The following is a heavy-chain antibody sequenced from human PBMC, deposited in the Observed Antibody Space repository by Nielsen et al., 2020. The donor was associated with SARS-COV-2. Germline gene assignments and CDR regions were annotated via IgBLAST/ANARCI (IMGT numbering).Heavy chain of an antibody. CDR2: IYYSGST. V-gene: IGHV4-61*01. Sequence: SETLSLTCTVSGGSVSSGSYYWSWIRQPPGKGLEWIGYIYYSGSTNYNPSLKSRVTISVDTSKNQFSLKLSSVTAADTAVYYCARGTLGISWFDPWGQGTLVTVSS. CDR3: ARGTLGISWFDP. J-gene: IGHJ5*02. CDR1: GGSVSSGSYY. D-gene: IGHD3-16*01.